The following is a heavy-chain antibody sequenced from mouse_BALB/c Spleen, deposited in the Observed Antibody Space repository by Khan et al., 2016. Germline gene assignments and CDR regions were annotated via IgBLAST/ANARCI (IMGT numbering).Heavy chain of an antibody. CDR3: ARGDC. Sequence: EVELVESGGGLVQPGGSRKLSCAASGFTFSRFGMHWVRQAPEKGLEWVAYISGGSSIIYYADTLKGRFTISRDNPKHTLLLQMTSLRSEDTAIYYCARGDCWGQGTTLTVSS. CDR1: GFTFSRFG. V-gene: IGHV5-17*02. CDR2: ISGGSSII. J-gene: IGHJ2*01.